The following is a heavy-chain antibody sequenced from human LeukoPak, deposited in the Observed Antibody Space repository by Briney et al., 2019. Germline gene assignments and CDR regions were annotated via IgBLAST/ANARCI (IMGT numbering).Heavy chain of an antibody. Sequence: GGSLRLSCAASGFTVSTYAMIWVRQAPGKGLEWVSAVRGSGGTTYYADSVKGRFTTSRDISKNTMYLQMNSLRAGDTATYYCARRNTAMITGFAYWGRGTLVTVSS. CDR1: GFTVSTYA. D-gene: IGHD5-18*01. CDR3: ARRNTAMITGFAY. V-gene: IGHV3-23*01. J-gene: IGHJ4*02. CDR2: VRGSGGTT.